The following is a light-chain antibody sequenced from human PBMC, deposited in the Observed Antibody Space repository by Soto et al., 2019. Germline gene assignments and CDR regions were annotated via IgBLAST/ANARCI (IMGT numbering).Light chain of an antibody. CDR1: QSISSW. CDR2: DAS. J-gene: IGKJ4*01. V-gene: IGKV1-5*01. CDR3: QQYGSSLT. Sequence: GDRVTITCRASQSISSWLAWYQQKPGKAPKLLIYDASSLESGVPSRFSGSGSGTDFTLSISSLEPEDFAVYYCQQYGSSLTFGGGTKVDIK.